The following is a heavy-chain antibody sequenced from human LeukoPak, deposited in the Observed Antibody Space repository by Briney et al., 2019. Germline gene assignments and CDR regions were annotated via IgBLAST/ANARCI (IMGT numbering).Heavy chain of an antibody. CDR1: GFTFSDYY. J-gene: IGHJ4*02. CDR2: ISSSGSTI. V-gene: IGHV3-11*01. D-gene: IGHD3-16*02. Sequence: GGSLRLSCAASGFTFSDYYMSWIRQAPGKGLEWVSYISSSGSTIYYADSVKGRFTISRDNAKNSLYLQMNSLRAEDTAVYYCAGTYDYVWGSYRSGSFDYWGQGTLVTVSS. CDR3: AGTYDYVWGSYRSGSFDY.